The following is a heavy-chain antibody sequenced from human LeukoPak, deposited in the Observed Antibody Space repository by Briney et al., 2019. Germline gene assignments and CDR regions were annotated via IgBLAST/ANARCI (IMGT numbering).Heavy chain of an antibody. CDR2: VYHSGDT. CDR3: ARGEQRGSGTVHFDF. Sequence: SETLSLTCAVSGASIGSSNWWSWVRQPPGKGLEWIGEVYHSGDTNYNPSLRSRVTISADRSNNQFSLRLNSVTTAYTAEFYCARGEQRGSGTVHFDFWGQGILVTVSS. D-gene: IGHD3-10*01. J-gene: IGHJ4*02. V-gene: IGHV4-4*02. CDR1: GASIGSSNW.